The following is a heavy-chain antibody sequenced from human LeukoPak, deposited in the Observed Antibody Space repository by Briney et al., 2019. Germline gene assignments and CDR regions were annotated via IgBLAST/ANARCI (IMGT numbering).Heavy chain of an antibody. Sequence: ASVKVSCKASGYTFTGYYMHWVRQAPGQGLEWMGWINPNSGGTNYAQKFQGRVTMTRDTSISTAYMELSRLRSDDTALYYCARYQTSGSGSYNWFDPWGQGTLVTVSS. D-gene: IGHD3-10*01. J-gene: IGHJ5*02. CDR3: ARYQTSGSGSYNWFDP. CDR1: GYTFTGYY. CDR2: INPNSGGT. V-gene: IGHV1-2*02.